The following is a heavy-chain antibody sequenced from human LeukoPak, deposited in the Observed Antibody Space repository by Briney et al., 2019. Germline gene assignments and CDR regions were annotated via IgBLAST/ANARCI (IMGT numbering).Heavy chain of an antibody. CDR2: INHSGST. V-gene: IGHV4-34*01. Sequence: SETLSLTCAVYGGSFSGYYWSWIRQPPGKGLEWIGEINHSGSTNYDPSLKSRVTISVDTSKNQFSLKLSSVTAADTAVYYCAREPGYYDSSGYSPFDYWGQGTLVTVSS. CDR3: AREPGYYDSSGYSPFDY. CDR1: GGSFSGYY. D-gene: IGHD3-22*01. J-gene: IGHJ4*02.